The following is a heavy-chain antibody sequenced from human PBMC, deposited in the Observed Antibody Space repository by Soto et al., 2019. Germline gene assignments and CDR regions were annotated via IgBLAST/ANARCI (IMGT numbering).Heavy chain of an antibody. D-gene: IGHD3-10*01. Sequence: QVQLVDSGGGVVQPGRSLRLSCAASGFTFSSYAMHWVRQAPGKGLEWVAVISYDETNKYSADSVKGRFTISRDNYKXXXXXXXXXXXXXXXXVYYCAREGSFYSFDYWGQGTLVAVSP. CDR2: ISYDETNK. J-gene: IGHJ4*02. V-gene: IGHV3-30-3*01. CDR3: AREGSFYSFDY. CDR1: GFTFSSYA.